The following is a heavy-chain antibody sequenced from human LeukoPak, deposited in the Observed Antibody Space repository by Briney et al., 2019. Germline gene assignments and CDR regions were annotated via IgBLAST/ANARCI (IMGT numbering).Heavy chain of an antibody. Sequence: GGSLRLSCAVSGFTFDDYAMHWVRQAPGTGVEWVCLISWDGGSTYYADSVKGRFTISRDNSKNSMYPQMNSLRAEDTALYYCAKTFSSTVTYDAFDIWGQGTMVTVSS. V-gene: IGHV3-43D*03. D-gene: IGHD4-11*01. CDR1: GFTFDDYA. CDR3: AKTFSSTVTYDAFDI. J-gene: IGHJ3*02. CDR2: ISWDGGST.